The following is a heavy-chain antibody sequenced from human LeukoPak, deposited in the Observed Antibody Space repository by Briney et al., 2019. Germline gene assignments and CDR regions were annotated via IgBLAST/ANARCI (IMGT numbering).Heavy chain of an antibody. CDR3: AKGRSSGYDLGDY. D-gene: IGHD3-22*01. CDR1: GFTFSSYA. V-gene: IGHV3-23*01. CDR2: ISGSDGST. Sequence: PGGSLRLSCAASGFTFSSYAMTWVRQAPGKGLEWVSSISGSDGSTYYADSVKGRFTISRDNSKNTLYVQMNSLRAEDTAVYYCAKGRSSGYDLGDYWGQGTLVTVSS. J-gene: IGHJ4*02.